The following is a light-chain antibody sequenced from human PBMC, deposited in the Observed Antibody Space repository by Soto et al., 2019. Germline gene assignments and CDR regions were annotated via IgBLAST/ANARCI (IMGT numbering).Light chain of an antibody. CDR3: QQTFSAPRT. J-gene: IGKJ1*01. Sequence: DIQMTQSPSSLSASVGDRVTITCRASQSISTYLNWYQQKPGKAPKLLIYAASSLQSGVPSRFSGSGSGTDFSLTISSLQHEDFATYYCQQTFSAPRTFGQGAKVE. V-gene: IGKV1-39*01. CDR1: QSISTY. CDR2: AAS.